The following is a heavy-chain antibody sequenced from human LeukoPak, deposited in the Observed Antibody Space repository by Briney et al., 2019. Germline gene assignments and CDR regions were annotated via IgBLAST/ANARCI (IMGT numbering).Heavy chain of an antibody. CDR3: ARGGTIFGVVIIGRYNWFDP. J-gene: IGHJ5*02. V-gene: IGHV4-34*01. Sequence: SETLSLTCAVYGGSFSGYYWSWIRQPPGKGLEWIGEINHSGSTNYNPSLKSRVTISVDTSKNQFSLKLSSVTAADTAVYYCARGGTIFGVVIIGRYNWFDPWGQGTLVTVSS. CDR2: INHSGST. D-gene: IGHD3-3*01. CDR1: GGSFSGYY.